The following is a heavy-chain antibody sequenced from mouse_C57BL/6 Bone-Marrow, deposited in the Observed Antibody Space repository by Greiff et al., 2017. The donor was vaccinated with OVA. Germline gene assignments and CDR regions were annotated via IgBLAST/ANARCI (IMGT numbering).Heavy chain of an antibody. J-gene: IGHJ1*03. CDR1: GFTFSDYG. CDR2: ISNLAYSI. D-gene: IGHD1-1*01. V-gene: IGHV5-15*01. CDR3: ARGDYYGSSYWYFDV. Sequence: EVQLVESGGGLVQPGGSLKLSCAASGFTFSDYGMAWVRQAPRKGPEWVAFISNLAYSIYYADTVTGRFTISRENAKNTLYLEMSNLMSEDTAMYYCARGDYYGSSYWYFDVWGTGTTVTVSS.